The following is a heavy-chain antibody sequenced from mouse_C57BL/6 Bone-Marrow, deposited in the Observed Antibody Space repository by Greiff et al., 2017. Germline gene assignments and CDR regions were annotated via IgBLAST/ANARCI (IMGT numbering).Heavy chain of an antibody. CDR1: GFTFSDYG. CDR2: ISSGSSTI. Sequence: EVKLVESGGGLVKPGGSLKLSCAASGFTFSDYGMHWVRQAPEKGLEWVAYISSGSSTIYYADTVKGRFTISRDNAKNTLCLQMTSLRSEDTAMYYCAIYGSSLFDYWGQGTTLTVSS. J-gene: IGHJ2*01. CDR3: AIYGSSLFDY. V-gene: IGHV5-17*01. D-gene: IGHD1-1*01.